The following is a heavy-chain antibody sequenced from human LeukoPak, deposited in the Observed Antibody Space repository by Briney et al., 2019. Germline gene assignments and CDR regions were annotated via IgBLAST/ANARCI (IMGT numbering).Heavy chain of an antibody. CDR3: ARDMFRGAPDYFDY. D-gene: IGHD3-10*01. J-gene: IGHJ4*02. CDR2: IAYDGTIK. V-gene: IGHV3-30*01. CDR1: GFTFSSYP. Sequence: PGRSLRLSCAASGFTFSSYPMHWVRQAPGKGLEWVAVIAYDGTIKLYSDSVKGRFTISRDDSKSMLFLQMNGLRAEDTAVYYCARDMFRGAPDYFDYWGQGTLVTVSS.